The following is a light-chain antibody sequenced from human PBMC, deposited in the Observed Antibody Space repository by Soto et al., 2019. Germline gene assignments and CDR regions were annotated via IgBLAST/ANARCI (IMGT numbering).Light chain of an antibody. V-gene: IGKV1-9*01. Sequence: DIQMAESPTSLSASVGDRVTITCRASQGISSYLAWYQQKPGKAPKLLIYAASTLQSGVPSRFGGSGAGTDFTLIISSLQPEEFATYYCKQLNTYPLTFGGGTKVDIK. CDR1: QGISSY. CDR2: AAS. J-gene: IGKJ4*02. CDR3: KQLNTYPLT.